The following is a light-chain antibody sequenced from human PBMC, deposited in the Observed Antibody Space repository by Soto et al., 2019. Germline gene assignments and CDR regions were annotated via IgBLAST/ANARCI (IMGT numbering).Light chain of an antibody. CDR1: QSISSY. V-gene: IGKV1-39*01. Sequence: DIQMTQSPSSLSASVGDRVTITCRASQSISSYLNWYQQKPGKAPNLLIYAASSLQGGVPSRFSGRGSGTDFTLTISSLQPEDSATYYCQQSYSTSSYTFGQGTKLDI. CDR3: QQSYSTSSYT. J-gene: IGKJ2*01. CDR2: AAS.